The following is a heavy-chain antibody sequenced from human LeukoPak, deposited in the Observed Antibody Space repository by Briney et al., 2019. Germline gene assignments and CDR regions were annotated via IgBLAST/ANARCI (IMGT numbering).Heavy chain of an antibody. Sequence: KPSETLSLTRTVSGGSISSYYWSWIRQPPGKGLEWIGYIYYSGSTNYNPSLKSRVTISVDTSKNQFSLKLSSVTAADTAVYYCAREGEVGAQDWGQGTLVTVSS. D-gene: IGHD1-26*01. V-gene: IGHV4-59*01. CDR2: IYYSGST. J-gene: IGHJ4*02. CDR1: GGSISSYY. CDR3: AREGEVGAQD.